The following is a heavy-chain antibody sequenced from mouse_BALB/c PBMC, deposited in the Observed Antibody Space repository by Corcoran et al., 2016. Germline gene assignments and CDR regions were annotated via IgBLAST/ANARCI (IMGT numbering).Heavy chain of an antibody. CDR2: IYWDDDK. Sequence: QVTLKESGPGILQPSQTLSLTCSFSGFSLSTSGMGVSWIRQPSGKGLEWLAHIYWDDDKRYNPSLKSRLPIPKDTSRNQVFLKRTSVDTADTDTYDCARSGRYCAYCGQGTLVTVS. V-gene: IGHV8-12*01. CDR1: GFSLSTSGMG. D-gene: IGHD1-1*01. CDR3: ARSGRYCAY. J-gene: IGHJ3*01.